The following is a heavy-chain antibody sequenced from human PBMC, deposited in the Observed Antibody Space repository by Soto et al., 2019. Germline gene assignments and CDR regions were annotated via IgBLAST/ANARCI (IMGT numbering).Heavy chain of an antibody. CDR2: IYSGGST. D-gene: IGHD5-18*01. CDR3: ARARGYSYGWSGYYGMDV. CDR1: GFTVSSNY. V-gene: IGHV3-66*01. J-gene: IGHJ6*02. Sequence: GGSLRLSCAASGFTVSSNYMSWVRQAPGKGLEWVSVIYSGGSTYYADSVKGRFTISRDNSKNTLYLQMNSLRAEDTAVYYCARARGYSYGWSGYYGMDVWGQGTTVTVSS.